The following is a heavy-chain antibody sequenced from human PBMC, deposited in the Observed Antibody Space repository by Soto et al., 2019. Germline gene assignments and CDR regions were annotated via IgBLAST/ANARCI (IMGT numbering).Heavy chain of an antibody. D-gene: IGHD2-8*02. CDR3: ARDYWSSPLSMDV. J-gene: IGHJ6*02. CDR1: GGSVSSADYY. CDR2: IRYTGSP. Sequence: QVQLQESGPGLVRPSETLSLTCTVSGGSVSSADYYWSWIRQPPGKPLEWIGYIRYTGSPYHNPSLESRATISVDTSKNQFSLRLISVTAADTAVYFCARDYWSSPLSMDVWGHGTTVTVSS. V-gene: IGHV4-61*08.